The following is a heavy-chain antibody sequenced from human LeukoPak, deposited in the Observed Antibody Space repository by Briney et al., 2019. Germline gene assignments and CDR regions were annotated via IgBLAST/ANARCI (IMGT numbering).Heavy chain of an antibody. CDR2: INDNGDTT. J-gene: IGHJ3*02. Sequence: GGSLRLSCAASEFTFSNYAFHWVRQAPGKGLEYVSAINDNGDTTYYADSVKGRFTISRDIFKNTLFLQMGSLRTEDMAVYYCARGHRSSWFDAFDIWGQGIMVTVSS. CDR1: EFTFSNYA. D-gene: IGHD6-13*01. CDR3: ARGHRSSWFDAFDI. V-gene: IGHV3-64*02.